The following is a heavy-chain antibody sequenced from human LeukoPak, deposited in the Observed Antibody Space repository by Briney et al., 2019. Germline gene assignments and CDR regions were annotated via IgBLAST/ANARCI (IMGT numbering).Heavy chain of an antibody. D-gene: IGHD4-23*01. CDR2: ISSSADST. CDR3: AKPLEKYTYGGNFDY. CDR1: GFTFSSYA. J-gene: IGHJ4*02. Sequence: PGGSLRLSCEASGFTFSSYAMSWVRQAPGKGLAWVPVISSSADSTYYADSVKGRFTISRDNSKNTLYLQMNNLRAEDTAVYYCAKPLEKYTYGGNFDYWGQGILVTVSS. V-gene: IGHV3-23*01.